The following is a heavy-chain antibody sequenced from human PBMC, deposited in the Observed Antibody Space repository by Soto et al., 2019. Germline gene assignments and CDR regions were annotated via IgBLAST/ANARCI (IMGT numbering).Heavy chain of an antibody. J-gene: IGHJ6*02. CDR1: GYTFSNYG. V-gene: IGHV1-3*01. CDR2: INAGNGNT. CDR3: AALFQTIGYYTMDV. Sequence: ASVKVSCKASGYTFSNYGIHWVRQAPGQRLEWMGLINAGNGNTKYSQKFQGRVTITRDTSASTVYMELSSLRSEDTAVYYCAALFQTIGYYTMDVWGQGTTVTVSS.